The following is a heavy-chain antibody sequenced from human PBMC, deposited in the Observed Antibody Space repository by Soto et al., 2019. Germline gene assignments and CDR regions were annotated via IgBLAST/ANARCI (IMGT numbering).Heavy chain of an antibody. Sequence: GSLRLSCTASGFSFSQYGMIFGRHSAVKGLEWVSSIRSFDYRTNYADSVKGRFTISRDNSKSTLSLQMNSLRAEDTAVYYCAKDVESGWYEAFDYWGPGTLVTVSS. CDR1: GFSFSQYG. J-gene: IGHJ4*02. D-gene: IGHD6-19*01. CDR2: IRSFDYRT. V-gene: IGHV3-23*01. CDR3: AKDVESGWYEAFDY.